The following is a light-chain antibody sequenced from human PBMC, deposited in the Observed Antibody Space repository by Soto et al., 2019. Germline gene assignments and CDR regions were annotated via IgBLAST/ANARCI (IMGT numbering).Light chain of an antibody. V-gene: IGLV1-40*01. CDR1: SSNIGAGYD. CDR3: QSYDSSLSVL. Sequence: QSVLTQPPSVSGAPGQRVTIYCTGSSSNIGAGYDVHWYQQLPGTAPKLLIYGNSNRPSGVPDRFSGSKSGTSASLAITGLQAEDEADYYCQSYDSSLSVLLGGGTKLTVL. CDR2: GNS. J-gene: IGLJ2*01.